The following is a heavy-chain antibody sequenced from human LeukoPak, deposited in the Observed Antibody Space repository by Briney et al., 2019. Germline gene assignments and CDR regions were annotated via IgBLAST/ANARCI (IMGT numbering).Heavy chain of an antibody. J-gene: IGHJ4*02. CDR1: GFSFSVYG. V-gene: IGHV3-23*01. D-gene: IGHD7-27*01. CDR2: ITGSGVT. CDR3: ARGRAWGSYDC. Sequence: GSLRLSCAASGFSFSVYGMNWVRQAPGKGLEWVSGITGSGVTYYGDSVKGRFTVSRDNSKNTLYLQMHTLRAEDTAIYFCARGRAWGSYDCWGQGTLVIVSS.